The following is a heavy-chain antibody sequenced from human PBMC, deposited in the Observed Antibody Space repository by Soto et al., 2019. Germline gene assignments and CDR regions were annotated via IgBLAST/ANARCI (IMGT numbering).Heavy chain of an antibody. CDR3: AKDEPDIVVVVAAEGAFDI. V-gene: IGHV3-23*01. J-gene: IGHJ3*02. D-gene: IGHD2-15*01. CDR2: ISGSGGST. CDR1: GFTFSSYA. Sequence: GGSLRLSCAASGFTFSSYAMSWVRQAPGKGLEWVSAISGSGGSTYYADSVKGRLTISRDNSKNTLYLQMNSLRAEDTAVYYCAKDEPDIVVVVAAEGAFDIWGQGTMVTVSS.